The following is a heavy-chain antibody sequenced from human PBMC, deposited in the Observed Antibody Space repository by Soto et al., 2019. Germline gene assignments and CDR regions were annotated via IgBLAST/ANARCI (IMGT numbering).Heavy chain of an antibody. D-gene: IGHD3-10*01. Sequence: GGSLRLSCAASGFTFSSYGMHWVRQAPGKGLEWVAVISYDGSNKYYADSVKGRFTISRDNSKNTLYLQMNSLRAEDTAVYYCAKDSPGSGSYFFWHYYGMDVWGQGTTVTVSS. CDR1: GFTFSSYG. CDR3: AKDSPGSGSYFFWHYYGMDV. V-gene: IGHV3-30*18. J-gene: IGHJ6*02. CDR2: ISYDGSNK.